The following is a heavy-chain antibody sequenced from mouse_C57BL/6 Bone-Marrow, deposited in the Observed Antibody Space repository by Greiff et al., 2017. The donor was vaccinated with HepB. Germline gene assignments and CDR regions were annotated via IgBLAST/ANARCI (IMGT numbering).Heavy chain of an antibody. J-gene: IGHJ4*01. V-gene: IGHV1-7*01. CDR2: INPSSGYT. D-gene: IGHD1-1*01. CDR3: ARWSTTVVAPYYEMDY. Sequence: VQLQQSGAELAKPGASVKLSCKASGYTFTSYWMHWVKQRPGQGLEWIGYINPSSGYTKYNQKFKDKDTLTADKSSSTAYMQLSSLTYEDSAVYYCARWSTTVVAPYYEMDYWGQGTSVTVSS. CDR1: GYTFTSYW.